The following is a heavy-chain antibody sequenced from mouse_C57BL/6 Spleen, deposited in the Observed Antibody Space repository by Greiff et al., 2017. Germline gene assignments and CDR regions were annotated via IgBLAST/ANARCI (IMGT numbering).Heavy chain of an antibody. V-gene: IGHV1-69*01. D-gene: IGHD3-3*01. CDR2: IDPSDSYT. Sequence: QVQLQQPGAELVMPGASVKLSCKASGYTFTSYWMHWVKQRPGQGLEWIGEIDPSDSYTNYNQKFKGKSTLPVDKSSSTAYMQLSSLTSEDSAVYYCARSGTDYAMDYWGQGTSVTVSS. CDR3: ARSGTDYAMDY. CDR1: GYTFTSYW. J-gene: IGHJ4*01.